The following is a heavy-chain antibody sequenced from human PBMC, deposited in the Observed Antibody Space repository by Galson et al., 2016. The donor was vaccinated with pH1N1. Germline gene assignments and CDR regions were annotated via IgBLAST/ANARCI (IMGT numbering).Heavy chain of an antibody. CDR3: ARDHRELLGDGFDI. D-gene: IGHD1-26*01. V-gene: IGHV4-31*03. CDR1: GGSISSGSSY. Sequence: TLSLTCTVSGGSISSGSSYWSWIRQHPGKGLEWLGYVYYSGSTYYNPSLKSRLTISVDTSKNQFSLKLRSVTAADTAVYYCARDHRELLGDGFDIWGQGTTVTVSA. J-gene: IGHJ3*02. CDR2: VYYSGST.